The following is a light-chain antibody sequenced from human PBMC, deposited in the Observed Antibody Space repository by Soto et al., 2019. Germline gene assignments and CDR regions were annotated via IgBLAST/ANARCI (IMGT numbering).Light chain of an antibody. V-gene: IGKV1-13*02. Sequence: AIQLTQSPSSLSASVGDRVTITCRASQGISSYLAWYQQKPGKAPKLLIFDAFSLESGVPFRFSGSGFGTEFTLTISSLQPDDSAIYYCQHYNSYSEAFGQGTKVDIK. CDR3: QHYNSYSEA. CDR1: QGISSY. J-gene: IGKJ1*01. CDR2: DAF.